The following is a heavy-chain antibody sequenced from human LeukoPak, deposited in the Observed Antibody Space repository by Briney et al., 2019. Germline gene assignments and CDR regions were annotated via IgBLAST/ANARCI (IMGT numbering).Heavy chain of an antibody. CDR1: GGSISSGGYY. J-gene: IGHJ4*02. CDR2: IYYSGST. D-gene: IGHD2-15*01. CDR3: ARGACSGGSCYEFDY. Sequence: SETLSLTCTVSGGSISSGGYYWSWIRQHPGTGLEWIGYIYYSGSTYYNPSLKSRVTISVDTSKNQFSLELSSVTAADTAVYYCARGACSGGSCYEFDYWGQGTLVTVSS. V-gene: IGHV4-31*03.